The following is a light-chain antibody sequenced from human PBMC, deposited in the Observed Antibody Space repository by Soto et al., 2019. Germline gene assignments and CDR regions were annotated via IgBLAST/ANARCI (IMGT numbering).Light chain of an antibody. Sequence: IQMTQSSSSLSASVGDRVTITWRASQSISSYLNWYQQTPGKAPKLLIYAASTRATGIPVRFSGSAFGTESTLTISSLKSEDFAVYYCQQYKNWPLFGQGTRLEIK. J-gene: IGKJ5*01. V-gene: IGKV1-39*01. CDR2: AAS. CDR1: QSISSY. CDR3: QQYKNWPL.